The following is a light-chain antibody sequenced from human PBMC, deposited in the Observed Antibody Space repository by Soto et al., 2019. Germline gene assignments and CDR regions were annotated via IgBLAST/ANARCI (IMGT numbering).Light chain of an antibody. V-gene: IGLV1-44*01. J-gene: IGLJ2*01. CDR1: SSNIGGHT. Sequence: QSVLTQPPSASETPGQRVTISCSGSSSNIGGHTVNWYQQLPGTAPKLLIYSDNQRPSGVPDRFSGSKSDTSASLAISGLQSEDEATYYCATWDDSLIGPVFGGGTQLTVL. CDR3: ATWDDSLIGPV. CDR2: SDN.